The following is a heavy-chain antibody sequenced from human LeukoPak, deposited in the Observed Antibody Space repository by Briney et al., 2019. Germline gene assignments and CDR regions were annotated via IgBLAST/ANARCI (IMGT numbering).Heavy chain of an antibody. CDR2: IYTSGST. V-gene: IGHV4-4*07. CDR3: ARASDYDFWSGYVFDY. D-gene: IGHD3-3*01. J-gene: IGHJ4*02. CDR1: GGSISSYY. Sequence: PSETLSLTCTVSGGSISSYYWSWIWQPAGKGLEWIGRIYTSGSTNYNPSLKSRVTMSVDTSKNQFSLKLSSVTAADTAVYYCARASDYDFWSGYVFDYWGQGTLVTVSS.